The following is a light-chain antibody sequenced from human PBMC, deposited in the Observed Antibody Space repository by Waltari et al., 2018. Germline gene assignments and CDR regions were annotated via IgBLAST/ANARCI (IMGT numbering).Light chain of an antibody. J-gene: IGKJ2*01. CDR3: QQCYTFPYT. V-gene: IGKV4-1*01. Sequence: DSVMTQSLDSLTVSLGERATINCKSSQSDLSSSNTKNYLGCYQQQPGQPPTLLITWAATRESGVPDRFSGRGSGTDFTLTISSLQAEDVAVSYCQQCYTFPYTFGQGTKLEIK. CDR1: QSDLSSSNTKNY. CDR2: WAA.